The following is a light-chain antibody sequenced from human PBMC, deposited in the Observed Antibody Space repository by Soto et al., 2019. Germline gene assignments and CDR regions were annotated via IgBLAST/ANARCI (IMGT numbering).Light chain of an antibody. CDR3: QQYNSYPGT. V-gene: IGKV1-5*01. J-gene: IGKJ1*01. CDR2: DAS. CDR1: QSISSW. Sequence: DIQMTQSPSTLSASVGDRVTITCRASQSISSWLAWYQQKPGKAPKLLIYDASSLESGVPSRFSGSGSGTEFTLNISSLQPDDFETYYCQQYNSYPGTFGQGTKVEIK.